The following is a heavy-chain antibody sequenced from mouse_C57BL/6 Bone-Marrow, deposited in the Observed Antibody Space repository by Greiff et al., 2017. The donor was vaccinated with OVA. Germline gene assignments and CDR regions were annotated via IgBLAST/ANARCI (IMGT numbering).Heavy chain of an antibody. D-gene: IGHD1-1*02. CDR3: AFFMVYCDY. V-gene: IGHV1-50*01. CDR1: GYTFTSYW. Sequence: QVQLQQSGAELVKPGASVKLSCKASGYTFTSYWMQWVKQRPGQGLEWIGEIDPSDSYTNYNQKFKGKATLTVDTSYSTAYMQLSSLTSEDSAVYYCAFFMVYCDYWGQGTTLTVSS. J-gene: IGHJ2*01. CDR2: IDPSDSYT.